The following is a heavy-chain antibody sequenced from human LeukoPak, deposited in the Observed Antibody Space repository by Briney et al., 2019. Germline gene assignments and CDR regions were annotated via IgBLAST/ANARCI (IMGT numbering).Heavy chain of an antibody. CDR1: GFTFSSYG. J-gene: IGHJ4*02. CDR2: IWYDGSNK. V-gene: IGHV3-33*01. Sequence: GRSLRLSCAASGFTFSSYGMHWVRQAPGKGLEWVAVIWYDGSNKYYADSVKGRFTISGDNSKNTLYLQMNSLRAEDTAVYYCARGPLQLVYASENYFDYWGQGTLVTVSS. CDR3: ARGPLQLVYASENYFDY. D-gene: IGHD6-13*01.